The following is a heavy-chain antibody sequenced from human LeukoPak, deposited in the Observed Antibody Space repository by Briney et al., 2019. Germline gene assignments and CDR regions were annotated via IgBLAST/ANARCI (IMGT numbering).Heavy chain of an antibody. CDR1: GGSISSHY. D-gene: IGHD6-13*01. J-gene: IGHJ6*03. CDR2: IYYSGST. CDR3: ARVAIAAATYYYYYYMDV. Sequence: SETLSLTCTVSGGSISSHYWSWIRQPPGKGLEWIGYIYYSGSTNYNPSLKSRVTISVDTSKNQFSLKLSSVTAADTDVYYCARVAIAAATYYYYYYMDVWGKGTTVTVSS. V-gene: IGHV4-59*11.